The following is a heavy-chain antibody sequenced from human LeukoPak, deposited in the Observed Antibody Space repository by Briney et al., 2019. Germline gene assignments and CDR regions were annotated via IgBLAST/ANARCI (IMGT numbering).Heavy chain of an antibody. Sequence: GGSLRLSCAASGFTFNDYYMSWIRQTPGKGLEWLSYINIGGTNTHYADSVKGRFTISRDNAKKSLYLEMNDLRAEDTAVYYCATDGARLDTWGQGVLVTVYS. CDR1: GFTFNDYY. CDR2: INIGGTNT. J-gene: IGHJ5*02. CDR3: ATDGARLDT. V-gene: IGHV3-11*01.